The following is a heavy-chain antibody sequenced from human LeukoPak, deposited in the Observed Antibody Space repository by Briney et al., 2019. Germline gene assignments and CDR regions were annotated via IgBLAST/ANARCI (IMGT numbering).Heavy chain of an antibody. Sequence: GGSLRLCCAASGFTFSSYGMHWVRQAPGKGLEWVAFIRYDGGNKYYADSVKGRFTISRDNSKNTLYLQMNSLRAEDTAVYYCAKGSRRYQLPHAFDIWGQGTMVTVSS. V-gene: IGHV3-30*02. CDR3: AKGSRRYQLPHAFDI. CDR2: IRYDGGNK. CDR1: GFTFSSYG. D-gene: IGHD2-2*01. J-gene: IGHJ3*02.